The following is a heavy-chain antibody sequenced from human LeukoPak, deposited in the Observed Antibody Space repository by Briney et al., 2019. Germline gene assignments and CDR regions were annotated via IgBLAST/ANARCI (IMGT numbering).Heavy chain of an antibody. Sequence: SETPSLTCTVSGGSISSYYWSWIRQPPGKGLEWIGYIYYSGSTNYNPSLKSRVTISVDTSKNQFSLKLSSVTAADTAVYYCARVLGRWFDPWGQGTLVTVSS. CDR2: IYYSGST. V-gene: IGHV4-59*01. CDR1: GGSISSYY. J-gene: IGHJ5*02. CDR3: ARVLGRWFDP.